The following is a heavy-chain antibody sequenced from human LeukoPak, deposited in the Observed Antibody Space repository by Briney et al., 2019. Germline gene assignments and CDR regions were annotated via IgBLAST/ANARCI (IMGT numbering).Heavy chain of an antibody. Sequence: SETLTLTCAVSGYSIISGYYWGWIRQPPGKGLDWIGSIYHSGSTYYNPSLKSRVTISVDTSKNQFSLKLISVTAADTAVYFCARALTSGWYGGKYYWGQGTLVTVSS. CDR2: IYHSGST. J-gene: IGHJ4*02. V-gene: IGHV4-38-2*01. D-gene: IGHD6-19*01. CDR1: GYSIISGYY. CDR3: ARALTSGWYGGKYY.